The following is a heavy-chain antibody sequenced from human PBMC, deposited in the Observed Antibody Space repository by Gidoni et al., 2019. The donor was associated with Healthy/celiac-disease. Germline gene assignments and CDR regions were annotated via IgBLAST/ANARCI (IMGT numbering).Heavy chain of an antibody. CDR1: GFTFLSHR. V-gene: IGHV3-33*01. Sequence: LTLSCPPSGFTFLSHRRHWVRQAPGKGLVWVAVTWYDGSNKYYTDSVKGRFTISKDNSKSTLYLKMNNMEAEDTAIYYCARDRKGSSRRKSGNWFDPWGQGTLVTVSS. CDR2: TWYDGSNK. D-gene: IGHD6-13*01. CDR3: ARDRKGSSRRKSGNWFDP. J-gene: IGHJ5*01.